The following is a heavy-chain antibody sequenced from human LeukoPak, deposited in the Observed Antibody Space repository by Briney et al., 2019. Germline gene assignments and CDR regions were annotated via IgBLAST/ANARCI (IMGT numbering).Heavy chain of an antibody. CDR1: GGSISSGSYY. V-gene: IGHV4-61*02. CDR2: IYTSGST. J-gene: IGHJ4*02. D-gene: IGHD6-19*01. CDR3: ARDSQPPGYSGGRYLYYFDY. Sequence: SETLSLTCTVSGGSISSGSYYWSWIRQPAGKGLEWIVRIYTSGSTNYNPSLKSRVTISVDTSKNHSSLKLSSVTAADTAVYYCARDSQPPGYSGGRYLYYFDYWGQGTLVTVSS.